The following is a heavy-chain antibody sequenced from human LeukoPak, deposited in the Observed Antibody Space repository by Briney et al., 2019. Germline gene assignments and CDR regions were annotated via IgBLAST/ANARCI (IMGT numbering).Heavy chain of an antibody. Sequence: SETLSLTCTVSGGSISSGGYYWSWIRQHPGKGLEWIGYIYYSGSTYYNPSLKSRVTISVDTSKNQFSLKLSSVTAADTAVYYCARGQKDYGSGSYYKGYYFDYWAREPWSPSPQ. D-gene: IGHD3-10*01. CDR1: GGSISSGGYY. J-gene: IGHJ4*02. CDR3: ARGQKDYGSGSYYKGYYFDY. CDR2: IYYSGST. V-gene: IGHV4-31*03.